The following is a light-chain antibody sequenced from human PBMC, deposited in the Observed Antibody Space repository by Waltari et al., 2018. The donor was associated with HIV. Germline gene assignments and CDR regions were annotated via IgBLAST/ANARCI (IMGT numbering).Light chain of an antibody. Sequence: QTVVTQEPSFSVSPGGTVTLTCGLTSGSVSTSYYPSWYQQTPGQAPSTCIYSTNSRSSGVPDRFSGSILGNKAALTITGAQADDESDYYCVLYMGSGIRVFGGGTKLTVL. CDR3: VLYMGSGIRV. CDR1: SGSVSTSYY. CDR2: STN. J-gene: IGLJ2*01. V-gene: IGLV8-61*01.